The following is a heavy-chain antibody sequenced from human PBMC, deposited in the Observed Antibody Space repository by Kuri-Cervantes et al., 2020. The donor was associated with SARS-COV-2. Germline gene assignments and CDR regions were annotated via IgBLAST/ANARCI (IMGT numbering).Heavy chain of an antibody. CDR1: GFTFSSYS. Sequence: GESLKISCAASGFTFSSYSMNWVRQAPGKGLEWVSSISSSSSYIYYADSVKGRFTISRDNAKNSLYLQMNSLRAEDTAVYYCASYGDYEGYWGQGTLVTVSS. CDR3: ASYGDYEGY. CDR2: ISSSSSYI. J-gene: IGHJ4*02. D-gene: IGHD4-17*01. V-gene: IGHV3-21*01.